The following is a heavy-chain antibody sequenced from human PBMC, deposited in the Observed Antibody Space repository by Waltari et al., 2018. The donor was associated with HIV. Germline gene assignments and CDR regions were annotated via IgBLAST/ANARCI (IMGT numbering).Heavy chain of an antibody. CDR3: AKGHHGWFGELGDWFDP. CDR1: GFTLSSHA. Sequence: EVQLVESGGGLVQPGGSLRLSWAASGFTLSSHAKSWVPQVSGQGLEWVYAISCSGGSKYYADSVKGRFTISRDNSKNTLYLQMNSLRAEDTAVYYCAKGHHGWFGELGDWFDPWGQGTLVTVSS. CDR2: ISCSGGSK. D-gene: IGHD3-10*01. V-gene: IGHV3-23*04. J-gene: IGHJ5*02.